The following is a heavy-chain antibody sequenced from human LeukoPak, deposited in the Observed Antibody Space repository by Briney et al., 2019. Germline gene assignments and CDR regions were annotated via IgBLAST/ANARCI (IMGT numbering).Heavy chain of an antibody. D-gene: IGHD2-2*01. CDR3: ARDIVVVPAPPYYYYYYGMDV. Sequence: ASVKVSCKASGYTFTSYGISWVRQAPGQGLEWMGWISAYNGNTNYAQKLQGRVTMTTDTSTSTAYMELRSLRSDDTAVYYCARDIVVVPAPPYYYYYYGMDVWGQGTTVTVSS. CDR2: ISAYNGNT. CDR1: GYTFTSYG. J-gene: IGHJ6*02. V-gene: IGHV1-18*01.